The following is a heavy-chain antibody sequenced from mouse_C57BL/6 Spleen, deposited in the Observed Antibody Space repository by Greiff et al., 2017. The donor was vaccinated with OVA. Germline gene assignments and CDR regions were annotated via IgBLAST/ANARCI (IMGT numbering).Heavy chain of an antibody. J-gene: IGHJ4*01. CDR2: ISYDGSN. V-gene: IGHV3-6*01. CDR1: GYSITSGYY. CDR3: ARPLTDYYYAMDY. Sequence: EVHLVESGPGLVKPSQSLSLTCSVTGYSITSGYYWNWIRQFPGNKLEWMGYISYDGSNNYNPSLKNRISITRDTSKNQFFLKLNSVTTEDTATYYCARPLTDYYYAMDYWGQGTSVTVSS.